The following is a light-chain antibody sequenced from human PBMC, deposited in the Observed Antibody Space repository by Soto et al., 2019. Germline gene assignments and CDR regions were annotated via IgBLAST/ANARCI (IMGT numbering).Light chain of an antibody. J-gene: IGKJ1*01. CDR1: QIVRSTY. CDR3: QHYGNSLWT. V-gene: IGKV3-20*01. CDR2: DAS. Sequence: VLTQSPGTLSLSPGESATLSCRASQIVRSTYLAWYQQKPGQAPRLLIYDASSRATDIPDRFSGSRSGTEFTLTISGLEPEDFAVYYCQHYGNSLWTFGQGTRVIFK.